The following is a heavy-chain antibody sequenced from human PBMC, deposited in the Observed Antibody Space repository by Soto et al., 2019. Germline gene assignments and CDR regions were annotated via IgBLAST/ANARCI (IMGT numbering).Heavy chain of an antibody. D-gene: IGHD3-3*01. Sequence: TGGPKRLSCAASGFTFRNHAMSWVRQAPGKGLEWVSAISGSGGSTYYADSVKGRFTISRDNSKNTLYLQMNSLRAEDTAVYYCAKEGQEWGSGYPNRIYYYYGMDVWGQGTTVTVSS. V-gene: IGHV3-23*01. CDR1: GFTFRNHA. CDR3: AKEGQEWGSGYPNRIYYYYGMDV. CDR2: ISGSGGST. J-gene: IGHJ6*02.